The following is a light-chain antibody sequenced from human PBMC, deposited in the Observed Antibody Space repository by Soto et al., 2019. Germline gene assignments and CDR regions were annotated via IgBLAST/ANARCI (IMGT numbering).Light chain of an antibody. CDR3: SSYSTTDVV. V-gene: IGLV2-23*01. CDR2: EGY. J-gene: IGLJ2*01. CDR1: IRDVGSYRL. Sequence: QSALTQPASVSGSPGQSITISCNGAIRDVGSYRLVSWYQQPPGKVPKLIIYEGYKRPSGVSNRFSGSKSGSTASLTISGLQAEDEGDYYCSSYSTTDVVFGGGTKLTVL.